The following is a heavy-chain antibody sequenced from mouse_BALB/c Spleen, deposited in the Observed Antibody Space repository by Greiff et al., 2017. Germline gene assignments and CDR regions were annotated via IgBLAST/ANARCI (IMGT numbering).Heavy chain of an antibody. CDR2: IDPANGNT. J-gene: IGHJ1*01. D-gene: IGHD1-1*01. Sequence: VQLKESGAELVKPGASVKLSCTASGFNIKDTYMHWVKQRPEQGLEWIGRIDPANGNTKYDPKFQGKATITADTSSNTAYLQLSSLTSEDTAVYYCAGGGSSYWYFDVWGAGTTVTVSA. V-gene: IGHV14-3*02. CDR1: GFNIKDTY. CDR3: AGGGSSYWYFDV.